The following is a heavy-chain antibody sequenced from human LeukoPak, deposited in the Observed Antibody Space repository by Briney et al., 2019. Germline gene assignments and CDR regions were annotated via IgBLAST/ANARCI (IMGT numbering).Heavy chain of an antibody. V-gene: IGHV4-34*01. J-gene: IGHJ4*02. CDR1: GGSFSGYY. CDR3: ARDSSGGEDY. Sequence: SETLSLTCAVYGGSFSGYYWSWIRQPPGKGLEWIGEINHSGSTNYNPSLKSRVTISVDTSKNQFSLKLSSVTAADTAVYYCARDSSGGEDYWGQGTLVTVSS. D-gene: IGHD3-22*01. CDR2: INHSGST.